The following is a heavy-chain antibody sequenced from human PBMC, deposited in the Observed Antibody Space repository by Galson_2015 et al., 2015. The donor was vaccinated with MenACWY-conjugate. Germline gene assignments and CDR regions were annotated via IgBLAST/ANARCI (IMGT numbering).Heavy chain of an antibody. CDR2: IIPSLGIA. D-gene: IGHD1-1*01. V-gene: IGHV1-69*04. CDR3: ARPGLEDNFRGDY. J-gene: IGHJ4*02. CDR1: GGAFSNYA. Sequence: SVKVSCKASGGAFSNYAISWVRQAPGQGLKWMGRIIPSLGIANYAETIQGRVTITAEKSTSTVYMEVTGLTSDDTAVYYCARPGLEDNFRGDYWGQGTLVTVSS.